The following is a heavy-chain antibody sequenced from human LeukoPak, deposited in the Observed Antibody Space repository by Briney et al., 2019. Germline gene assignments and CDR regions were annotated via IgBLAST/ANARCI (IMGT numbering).Heavy chain of an antibody. J-gene: IGHJ6*02. D-gene: IGHD6-13*01. CDR2: IYYSGST. CDR1: GGSISSYY. Sequence: SETLSLTCTVSGGSISSYYWSRIRQPPGKGLEWIGYIYYSGSTNYNPSLKSRVTISVDTSKNQFSLKLSSVTAADTAVYYCARLPLAAAGRGYYYYYGMDVWGQGTTVTVSS. V-gene: IGHV4-59*08. CDR3: ARLPLAAAGRGYYYYYGMDV.